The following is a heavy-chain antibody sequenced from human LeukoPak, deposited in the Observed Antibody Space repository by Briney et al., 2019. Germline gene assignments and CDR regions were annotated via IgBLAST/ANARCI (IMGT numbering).Heavy chain of an antibody. CDR1: GYTFTSYD. Sequence: ASVKVSCKASGYTFTSYDINWVRQATGQGLEWMGWMNPNSGNTGYAQKFQGRVTITRNTSISTAYMELSSLRSEDTAVYYCARGNWVGYYDFWSGQVENWFDPWGQGTLVTVSS. CDR2: MNPNSGNT. J-gene: IGHJ5*02. D-gene: IGHD3-3*01. CDR3: ARGNWVGYYDFWSGQVENWFDP. V-gene: IGHV1-8*01.